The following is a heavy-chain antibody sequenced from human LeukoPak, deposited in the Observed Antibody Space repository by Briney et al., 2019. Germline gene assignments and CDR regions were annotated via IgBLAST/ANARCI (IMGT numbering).Heavy chain of an antibody. V-gene: IGHV1-69*13. D-gene: IGHD3-10*01. J-gene: IGHJ4*02. CDR2: IVPLFGKI. Sequence: ASVKVSCKASGYTFTTYGMNWVRQAPGQGLERMGGIVPLFGKIDYVQKFQDRVTISADESTSTAYMELSSLRFEDTAVYFCARAPLDFSGSGTYYIRHFDYWGQGTLVTVSS. CDR3: ARAPLDFSGSGTYYIRHFDY. CDR1: GYTFTTYG.